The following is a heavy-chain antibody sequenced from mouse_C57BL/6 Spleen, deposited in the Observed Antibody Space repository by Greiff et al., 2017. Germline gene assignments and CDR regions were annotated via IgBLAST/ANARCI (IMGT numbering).Heavy chain of an antibody. CDR3: ARRGSNYVNSYYAMDY. D-gene: IGHD2-5*01. V-gene: IGHV1-80*01. CDR1: GYAFSSYW. J-gene: IGHJ4*01. Sequence: QVQLQQSGAELVKPGASVKISCKASGYAFSSYWMNWVKQRPGKGLEWIGQIYPGDGDTNYNGKFKGKATLTADKSSSTAYMQLSSLTSEDSAVYFCARRGSNYVNSYYAMDYWGQGTSVTVSS. CDR2: IYPGDGDT.